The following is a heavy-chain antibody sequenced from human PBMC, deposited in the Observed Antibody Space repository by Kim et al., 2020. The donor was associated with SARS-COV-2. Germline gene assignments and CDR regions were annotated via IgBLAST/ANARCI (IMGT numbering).Heavy chain of an antibody. D-gene: IGHD3-10*01. CDR3: ASQLNFRKGGSGSYYKYFYYFYGMDV. V-gene: IGHV4-34*01. J-gene: IGHJ6*02. CDR2: INHSGST. Sequence: SETLSLTCAVYGGSFSGYYWSWIRQPPGKGLEWIGEINHSGSTNYNPSLKSRVTISVDTSKNQFSLKLSSVTAADTAVYYCASQLNFRKGGSGSYYKYFYYFYGMDVWGQGTTVTVSS. CDR1: GGSFSGYY.